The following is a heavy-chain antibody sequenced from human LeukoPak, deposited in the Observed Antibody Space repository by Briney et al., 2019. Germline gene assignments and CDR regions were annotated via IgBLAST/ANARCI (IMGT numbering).Heavy chain of an antibody. CDR3: ARSPDYDSTGYDY. CDR1: GVSVSAYH. D-gene: IGHD3-22*01. Sequence: SETLSLTCSVAGVSVSAYHWNWIGQRAGKGLEWIGRVYTSGTTNYNPSLESRVTISVDSSRNHFSLKLSSVTAADTAVYYCARSPDYDSTGYDYWGQGTLVTASS. J-gene: IGHJ4*02. CDR2: VYTSGTT. V-gene: IGHV4-4*07.